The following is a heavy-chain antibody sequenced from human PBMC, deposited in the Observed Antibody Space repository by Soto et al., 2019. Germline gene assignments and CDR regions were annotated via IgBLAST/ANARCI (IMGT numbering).Heavy chain of an antibody. Sequence: PSHTLSLTCTVSGGSISSYYRSWIRQPPGKGLEWIGYIYYSGSTNYNPSLKSRVTISVDTSKHQFSLKLSSVTAADTAVYYCARDLGAYYYDSSGGGARNRFDPWSQGTLVTVSS. CDR3: ARDLGAYYYDSSGGGARNRFDP. J-gene: IGHJ5*02. V-gene: IGHV4-59*01. D-gene: IGHD3-22*01. CDR1: GGSISSYY. CDR2: IYYSGST.